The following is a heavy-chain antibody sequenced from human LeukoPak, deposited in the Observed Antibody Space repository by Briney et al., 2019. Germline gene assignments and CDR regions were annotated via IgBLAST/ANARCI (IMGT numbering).Heavy chain of an antibody. CDR3: ARGTDSAY. Sequence: ASVKVSCKASGYTFTHFDINWVRQAPGQGLEWMGWMIPKSGETAYAQKFQGRVTMTRNTAISTAYLELTGLTSDDTAVYYCARGTDSAYWGQGTLVTVSS. D-gene: IGHD4-11*01. V-gene: IGHV1-8*02. J-gene: IGHJ4*02. CDR2: MIPKSGET. CDR1: GYTFTHFD.